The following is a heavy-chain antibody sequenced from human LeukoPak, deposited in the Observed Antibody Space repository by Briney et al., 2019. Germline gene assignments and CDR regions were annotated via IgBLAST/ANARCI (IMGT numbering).Heavy chain of an antibody. CDR1: GYTFTSYG. D-gene: IGHD5-18*01. Sequence: ASVKVSCNASGYTFTSYGISWVRQAPGQGLEWMGRIIPILGIANYAQKFQGRVTITADKSTSTAYMELSSLRSEDTAVYYCATSGYSYGYFDYWGQGTLVTVSS. V-gene: IGHV1-69*04. J-gene: IGHJ4*02. CDR3: ATSGYSYGYFDY. CDR2: IIPILGIA.